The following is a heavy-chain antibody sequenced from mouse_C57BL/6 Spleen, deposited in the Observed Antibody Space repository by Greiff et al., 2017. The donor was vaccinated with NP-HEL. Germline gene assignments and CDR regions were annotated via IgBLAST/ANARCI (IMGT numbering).Heavy chain of an antibody. V-gene: IGHV5-16*01. Sequence: DVQLVESEGGLVQPGSSMKLSCTASGFTFSDYYMAWVRQVPEKGLEWVANINYDGSSTYYLDSLKSRFIISRDNAKNILYLQMSSLKSEDTATYYCAREDDGSFDYWGQGTTLTVSS. CDR3: AREDDGSFDY. CDR1: GFTFSDYY. CDR2: INYDGSST. J-gene: IGHJ2*01. D-gene: IGHD2-3*01.